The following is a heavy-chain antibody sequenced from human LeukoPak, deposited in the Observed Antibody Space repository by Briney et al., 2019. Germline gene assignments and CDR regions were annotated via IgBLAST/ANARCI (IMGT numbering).Heavy chain of an antibody. V-gene: IGHV7-4-1*02. Sequence: GASVKVSCKASGGTFISYAISWVRQAPGQGLEWMGWINTNTGNPTYAQGFTGRFVFSLDTSVSTAYLQISSLKAEDTAVYYCARAAGDYEGVNWFDPWGQGTLVTVSS. D-gene: IGHD4-17*01. CDR3: ARAAGDYEGVNWFDP. CDR2: INTNTGNP. CDR1: GGTFISYA. J-gene: IGHJ5*02.